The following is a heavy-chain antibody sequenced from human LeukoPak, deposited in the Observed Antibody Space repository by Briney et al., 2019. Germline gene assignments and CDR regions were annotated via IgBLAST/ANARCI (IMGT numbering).Heavy chain of an antibody. CDR1: GFIFSSYA. J-gene: IGHJ4*02. D-gene: IGHD6-19*01. V-gene: IGHV3-23*01. Sequence: GGSLRLSCAASGFIFSSYAMSWVRQAPEKRLEWVSAISGSGGNTYYADSVKGRFTISRDNSKNTLYLQMNSLRVEDTAVYYCAKGPLIEVAGTTWDYWGQGTLVTVSS. CDR2: ISGSGGNT. CDR3: AKGPLIEVAGTTWDY.